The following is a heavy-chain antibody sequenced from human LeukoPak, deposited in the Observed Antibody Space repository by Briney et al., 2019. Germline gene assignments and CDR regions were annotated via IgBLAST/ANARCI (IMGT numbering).Heavy chain of an antibody. CDR2: IYYTGST. J-gene: IGHJ4*02. D-gene: IGHD2-15*01. CDR3: ANHCSGGTCYRYYFDH. CDR1: GASISSGGYY. Sequence: PSQTLSLTCTVSGASISSGGYYWSWLRQHPAKGLEWIGYIYYTGSTYYNPSLKGRVTMSVDTSKNQFSLTLSSVTAADTGVYYCANHCSGGTCYRYYFDHWGQGTLVSVPS. V-gene: IGHV4-31*03.